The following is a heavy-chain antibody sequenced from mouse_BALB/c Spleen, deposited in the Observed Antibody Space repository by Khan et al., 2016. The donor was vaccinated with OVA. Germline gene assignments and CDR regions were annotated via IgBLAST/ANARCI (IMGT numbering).Heavy chain of an antibody. Sequence: EVQLQESGGGLVKPGGSLKFSCAASGFTFSNYGMSWVRQTPEKRLEWVATISSGGSYTYYPDSVKGRLTISRDNANNTLYLKMGSLRSEDTAMYYCARTPGYYGSNYFDYWGQGTTLTVSS. CDR2: ISSGGSYT. D-gene: IGHD1-1*01. CDR3: ARTPGYYGSNYFDY. J-gene: IGHJ2*01. V-gene: IGHV5-9-3*01. CDR1: GFTFSNYG.